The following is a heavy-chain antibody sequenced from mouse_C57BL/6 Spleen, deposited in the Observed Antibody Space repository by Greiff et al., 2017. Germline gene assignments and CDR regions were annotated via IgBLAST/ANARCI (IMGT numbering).Heavy chain of an antibody. Sequence: EVQLQESGAELVKPGASVKLSCTASGFNIKDYYMHWVKQRPEQGLEWIGRIAPEDGETNYAPKFQGKATITAATSSNTAYLQLSSLTSDDTAVDYCARALVAPEAMDYWGQGTSVTVSA. V-gene: IGHV14-2*01. CDR2: IAPEDGET. D-gene: IGHD1-1*01. J-gene: IGHJ4*01. CDR3: ARALVAPEAMDY. CDR1: GFNIKDYY.